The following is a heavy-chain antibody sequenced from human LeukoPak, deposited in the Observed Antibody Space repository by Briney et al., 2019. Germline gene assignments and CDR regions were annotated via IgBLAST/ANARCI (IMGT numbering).Heavy chain of an antibody. CDR2: INHSGST. J-gene: IGHJ6*03. Sequence: PSETLSLTCAVYGGSFSGYCWSWIRQPPGKGLEWIGEINHSGSTNYNPSLKSRVTISVDTSKNQFSLKLSSVTAADTAVYYCASSRGGYYYMDVWGKGTTVTVSS. D-gene: IGHD2-15*01. CDR3: ASSRGGYYYMDV. V-gene: IGHV4-34*01. CDR1: GGSFSGYC.